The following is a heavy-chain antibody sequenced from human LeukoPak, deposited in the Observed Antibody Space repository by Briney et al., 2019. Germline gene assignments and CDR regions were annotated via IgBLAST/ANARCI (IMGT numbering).Heavy chain of an antibody. CDR1: GGSISSSHW. J-gene: IGHJ4*02. D-gene: IGHD6-13*01. CDR2: IYHTGST. CDR3: ATGSVAAAGYFDY. Sequence: KPSETLSLACAVSGGSISSSHWWSWVRQPPGKGLEWIGEIYHTGSTNYNPSLKSRVAMSVDTSKNQFSLKLSSVTAADTAVYYCATGSVAAAGYFDYWGQGTLVTVSS. V-gene: IGHV4-4*02.